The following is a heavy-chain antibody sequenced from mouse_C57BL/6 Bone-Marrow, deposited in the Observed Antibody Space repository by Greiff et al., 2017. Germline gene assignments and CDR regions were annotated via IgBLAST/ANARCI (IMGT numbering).Heavy chain of an antibody. Sequence: QVQLKQPGAELVKPGASVKLSCKASGYTFTSYWMHWVKQRPGQGLEWIGMIHPNSGSTNYNEKFKSKATLTVDKSSSTAYMQLSSLTSEDSAVYYCAKGRSRSLYFDYWGQGTTLTVSS. CDR2: IHPNSGST. CDR1: GYTFTSYW. J-gene: IGHJ2*01. CDR3: AKGRSRSLYFDY. V-gene: IGHV1-64*01.